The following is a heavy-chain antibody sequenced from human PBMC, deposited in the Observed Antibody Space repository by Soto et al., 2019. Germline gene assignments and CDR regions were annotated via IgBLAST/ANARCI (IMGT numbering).Heavy chain of an antibody. CDR3: ARHNGAYSSSWFHGMDV. D-gene: IGHD6-13*01. V-gene: IGHV5-51*01. CDR1: GYSFTSYW. Sequence: SLKISCKGSGYSFTSYWIGWVRQMPGKGLEWMGIIYPGDSDTRYSPSFQGQVTISADKSISTAYLQWSSLKASDTAMYYCARHNGAYSSSWFHGMDVWGQGTTVTVSS. CDR2: IYPGDSDT. J-gene: IGHJ6*02.